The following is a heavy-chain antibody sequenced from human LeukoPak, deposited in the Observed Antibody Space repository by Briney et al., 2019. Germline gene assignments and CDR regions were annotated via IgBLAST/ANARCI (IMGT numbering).Heavy chain of an antibody. CDR3: ARGSGSYLYYFDS. V-gene: IGHV3-30*04. D-gene: IGHD1-26*01. J-gene: IGHJ4*02. CDR1: GFTFRNYP. CDR2: ISYDGSNK. Sequence: GRSLRLSCAASGFTFRNYPMHWVRQAPGKGPEWVALISYDGSNKYYADSVKGRFTISRDNSKNTLYLQMNSLRAEDTAVYYCARGSGSYLYYFDSWGQGTLVTVSS.